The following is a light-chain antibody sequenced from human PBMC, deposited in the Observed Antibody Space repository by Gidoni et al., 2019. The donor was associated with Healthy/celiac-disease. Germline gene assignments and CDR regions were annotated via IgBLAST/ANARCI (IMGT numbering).Light chain of an antibody. Sequence: IVLTQSPATLSLSPGERATLSCRASQSVSSYLAWYQQKPGQAPRLLIYDASNRATGIPARFSGSGPGTDFTLTISSLEPEDFAVYYCQQRSNWLITFXQXTRLEIK. V-gene: IGKV3D-11*02. CDR1: QSVSSY. J-gene: IGKJ5*01. CDR2: DAS. CDR3: QQRSNWLIT.